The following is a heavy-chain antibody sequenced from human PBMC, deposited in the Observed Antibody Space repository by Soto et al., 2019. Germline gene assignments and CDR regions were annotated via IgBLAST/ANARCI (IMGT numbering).Heavy chain of an antibody. D-gene: IGHD6-19*01. CDR1: VYTFTQYW. CDR3: ARQKAAVTHAYDL. CDR2: LDPSDSFT. V-gene: IGHV5-10-1*01. J-gene: IGHJ3*01. Sequence: GESLKISCKGSVYTFTQYWISWVRQTPGKGLEWLGRLDPSDSFTSHSPAFQGHVTISSDKSISTTYLQWNSLKASDTAMYYCARQKAAVTHAYDLWGQGTMVTVSS.